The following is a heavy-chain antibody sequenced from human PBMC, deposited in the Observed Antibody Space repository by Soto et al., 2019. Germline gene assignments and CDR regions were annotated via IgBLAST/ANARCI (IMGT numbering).Heavy chain of an antibody. CDR3: AKSMYNWNDGFFDY. Sequence: QVQLVESGGGVVQPGRSLRHSCAASGFTFSSYGMHWVRQAPGKGLEWVAIISYDGINKYYANSVKGRFTISRDNSKNTLYLQMNSLRAEDTAVYYCAKSMYNWNDGFFDYWGQGTLVTVSS. J-gene: IGHJ4*02. CDR1: GFTFSSYG. D-gene: IGHD1-1*01. V-gene: IGHV3-30*18. CDR2: ISYDGINK.